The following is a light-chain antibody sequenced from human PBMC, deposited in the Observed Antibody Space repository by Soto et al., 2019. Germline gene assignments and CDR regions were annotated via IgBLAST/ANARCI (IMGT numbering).Light chain of an antibody. CDR1: QSVSSSY. V-gene: IGKV3-11*01. J-gene: IGKJ1*01. CDR2: DAS. CDR3: QQRSNWPPT. Sequence: EIVLTHSPGTLSLSPGERATLSCMASQSVSSSYLAWYQQKPGQAPRLLIYDASNRATGIPARFSGSGSGTDFTLTISSLEPEDFAFYYCQQRSNWPPTFGQGTKVDNK.